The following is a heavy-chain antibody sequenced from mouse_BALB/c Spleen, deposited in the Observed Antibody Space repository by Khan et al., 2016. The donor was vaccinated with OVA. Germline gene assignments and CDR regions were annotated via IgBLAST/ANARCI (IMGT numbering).Heavy chain of an antibody. CDR1: GYTFTDYN. D-gene: IGHD1-1*01. Sequence: VQLKQSGPELVKPGASVKISCKASGYTFTDYNMHWVKQSHGKSLEWIGYIYPYNGGTGYNQKFKSKATLTVDNSSSTAYIALRSLTSEDSAVYYCSRHYGSSYYAMDYWGQGTSVTVSS. V-gene: IGHV1S29*02. CDR3: SRHYGSSYYAMDY. CDR2: IYPYNGGT. J-gene: IGHJ4*01.